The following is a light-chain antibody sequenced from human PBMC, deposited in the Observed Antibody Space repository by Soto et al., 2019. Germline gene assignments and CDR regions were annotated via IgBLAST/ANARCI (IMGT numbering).Light chain of an antibody. CDR1: KSDIGVYDF. CDR3: KSYAGSKSYV. CDR2: EVV. V-gene: IGLV2-8*01. J-gene: IGLJ1*01. Sequence: QSSLTQPPSASGSPGQSVTISCTGTKSDIGVYDFVSWYQHHPGKAPRLIIYEVVQRPSGVPDRFSGSKSGNTASLTVSGLQAADEADYFCKSYAGSKSYVVGSRTKVTVL.